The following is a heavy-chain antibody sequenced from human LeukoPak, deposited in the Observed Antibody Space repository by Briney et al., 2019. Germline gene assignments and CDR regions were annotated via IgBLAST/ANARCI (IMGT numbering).Heavy chain of an antibody. D-gene: IGHD6-19*01. Sequence: SETLSLTCTVSGGPISSYYWSCMRQPAGKGVEGIGRIYMCGSGSTNYDPALKRRVTMPVHTSKHQLSLQLSSVTAADTAVYYCARDKRVAVHGTYIYYYYMDVWGNGPTVTIPS. CDR1: GGPISSYY. V-gene: IGHV4-4*07. J-gene: IGHJ6*03. CDR3: ARDKRVAVHGTYIYYYYMDV. CDR2: IYMCGSGST.